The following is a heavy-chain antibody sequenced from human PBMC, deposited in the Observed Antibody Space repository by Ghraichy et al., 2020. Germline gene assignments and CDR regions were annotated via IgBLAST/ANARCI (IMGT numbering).Heavy chain of an antibody. V-gene: IGHV4-34*01. D-gene: IGHD3-16*02. CDR3: AKTQYDYVWGSYRYKGREYNWFDP. CDR1: GGSFSGYY. J-gene: IGHJ5*02. CDR2: INHSGST. Sequence: SETLSLTCAVYGGSFSGYYWSWIRQPPGKGLEWIGEINHSGSTNYNPSLKSRVTISVDTSKNQFSLKLSSVTAADTAVYYCAKTQYDYVWGSYRYKGREYNWFDPWGQGTLVTVSS.